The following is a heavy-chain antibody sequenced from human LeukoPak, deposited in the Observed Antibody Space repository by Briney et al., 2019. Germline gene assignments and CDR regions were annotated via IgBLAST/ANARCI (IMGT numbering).Heavy chain of an antibody. V-gene: IGHV4-31*03. CDR2: IYYSGST. D-gene: IGHD3-9*01. CDR3: ARVASPHYYDILTGSGSEARTFFDY. CDR1: GGSISSGGYY. Sequence: PSETLSLTCTVSGGSISSGGYYWSWIRQHPGKGLEWIGYIYYSGSTYYNPSLKSRVTISVDTSKNQFSLKLSSVTAADTAVYYCARVASPHYYDILTGSGSEARTFFDYWGQGTLVTVSS. J-gene: IGHJ4*02.